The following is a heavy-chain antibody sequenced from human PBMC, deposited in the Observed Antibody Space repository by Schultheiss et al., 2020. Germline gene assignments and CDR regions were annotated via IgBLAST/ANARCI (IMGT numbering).Heavy chain of an antibody. CDR2: ISWNSGSI. J-gene: IGHJ4*02. CDR1: GFTFGDYG. CDR3: AKDDSDYGEFPFDY. Sequence: GGSLRLSCAASGFTFGDYGMHWVRQAPGKGLEWVSGISWNSGSIGYADSVKGRFTISRDNAKNSLYLQMNSLRAEDTALYYCAKDDSDYGEFPFDYWGQGTLVTVAS. D-gene: IGHD4-17*01. V-gene: IGHV3-9*01.